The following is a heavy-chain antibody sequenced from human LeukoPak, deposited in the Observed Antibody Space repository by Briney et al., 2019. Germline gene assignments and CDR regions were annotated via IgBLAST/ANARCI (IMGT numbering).Heavy chain of an antibody. CDR1: GFTFSSYW. Sequence: QPGGSLRLSCAASGFTFSSYWMSWLRQAPGKGLEWVANIKQDGSEKYYVDSVKGRFTISRDNAKNSLYLQMNSLRAEDTAVYYCASEWRYDYVWGSYRFNGDAFDIWGQGTMVTVPS. D-gene: IGHD3-16*02. V-gene: IGHV3-7*01. CDR3: ASEWRYDYVWGSYRFNGDAFDI. J-gene: IGHJ3*02. CDR2: IKQDGSEK.